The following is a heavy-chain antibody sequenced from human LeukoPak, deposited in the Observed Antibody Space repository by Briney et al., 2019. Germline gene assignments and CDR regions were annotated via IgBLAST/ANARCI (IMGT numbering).Heavy chain of an antibody. CDR2: IYHSGST. J-gene: IGHJ5*02. V-gene: IGHV4-38-2*02. CDR3: ARDLENWFDP. CDR1: GYSISSGYY. Sequence: PSETLSLTCTVSGYSISSGYYWGWIRRPPGKGLEWIGSIYHSGSTYYNPSLKSRVIISVDTSKNQFSLKLSSVTAADTAVYYCARDLENWFDPWGQGTLVTVSS.